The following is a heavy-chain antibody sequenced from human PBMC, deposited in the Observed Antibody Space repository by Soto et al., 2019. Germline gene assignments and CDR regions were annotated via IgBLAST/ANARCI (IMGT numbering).Heavy chain of an antibody. V-gene: IGHV5-10-1*01. CDR3: ARRRVVPAAIGVRYYYYGMDV. D-gene: IGHD2-2*02. Sequence: GECLKSACKGSGYSFTSYWISWVRQMPGKGLEWMGRIDPSDSYTNYSPSFQGHVTISADKSISTAYLQWSSLKASDTAMYYCARRRVVPAAIGVRYYYYGMDVWVQGTKVTVS. CDR2: IDPSDSYT. CDR1: GYSFTSYW. J-gene: IGHJ6*02.